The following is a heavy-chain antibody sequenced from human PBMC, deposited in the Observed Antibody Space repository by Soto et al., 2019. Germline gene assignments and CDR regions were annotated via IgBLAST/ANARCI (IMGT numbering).Heavy chain of an antibody. CDR3: ARAAVGSSSPFDY. D-gene: IGHD6-6*01. V-gene: IGHV4-30-2*01. J-gene: IGHJ4*02. Sequence: SETLSLTCAVSCGSISSGGYSWSWIRQPPGKGLEWIGYIYHSGSTYYNPSLKSRVTISVDRSKNQFSLKLSSVTAADTAVYYCARAAVGSSSPFDYWGKGTLVTVSS. CDR1: CGSISSGGYS. CDR2: IYHSGST.